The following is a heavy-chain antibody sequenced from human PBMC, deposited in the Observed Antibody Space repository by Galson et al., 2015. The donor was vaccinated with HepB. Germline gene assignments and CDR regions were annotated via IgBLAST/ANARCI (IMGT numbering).Heavy chain of an antibody. J-gene: IGHJ6*02. V-gene: IGHV2-70*11. CDR1: GFSLSTSGMC. CDR2: IDWDDDK. D-gene: IGHD6-13*01. CDR3: ARIEIAAAGTTNYYYYGMDV. Sequence: PALVKPTQTLTLTCTFSGFSLSTSGMCVSWIRQPPGKALEWLARIDWDDDKYYSTSLKTRLTISKDTSKNQVVLTMTNMDPVDTATYYCARIEIAAAGTTNYYYYGMDVWGQGTTVTVSS.